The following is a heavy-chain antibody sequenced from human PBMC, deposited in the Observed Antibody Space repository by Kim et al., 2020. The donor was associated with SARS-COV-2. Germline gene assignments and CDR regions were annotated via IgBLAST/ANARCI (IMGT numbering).Heavy chain of an antibody. Sequence: YNPSLKSRVTISVDTSKNQFSLKLSSVTAADTAVYYCASPRWSGGATYDYWGQGTLVTVSS. CDR3: ASPRWSGGATYDY. V-gene: IGHV4-34*01. D-gene: IGHD3-3*01. J-gene: IGHJ4*02.